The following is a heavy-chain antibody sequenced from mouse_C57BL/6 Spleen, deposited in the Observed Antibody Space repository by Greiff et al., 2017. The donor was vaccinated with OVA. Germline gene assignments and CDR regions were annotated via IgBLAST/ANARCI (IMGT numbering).Heavy chain of an antibody. Sequence: EVKLLESGPGLVKPSQSLSLTCSVTGYSITSGYYWNWIRQFPGNKLEWMGYISYDGSNNYNPSLKNRISITRDTSKNQFFLKLNSVTTEDTATYYGARGDYYGSSYVGFAYWGQGTLVTVSA. CDR1: GYSITSGYY. J-gene: IGHJ3*01. CDR2: ISYDGSN. D-gene: IGHD1-1*01. CDR3: ARGDYYGSSYVGFAY. V-gene: IGHV3-6*01.